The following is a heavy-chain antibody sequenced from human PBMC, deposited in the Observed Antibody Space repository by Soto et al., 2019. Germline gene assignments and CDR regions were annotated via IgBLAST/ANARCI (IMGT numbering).Heavy chain of an antibody. CDR3: SYYRSGYYSMDV. Sequence: SETLSLTCTVSGGSISSGGYYWSWIRQHPGKGLEWIGYIYYSGSTYYNPSLKSRVTISVDTSKNQFSLKLSSVTAADTAMYYCSYYRSGYYSMDVWGQGTTVTVSS. J-gene: IGHJ6*02. V-gene: IGHV4-31*03. CDR2: IYYSGST. CDR1: GGSISSGGYY. D-gene: IGHD3-22*01.